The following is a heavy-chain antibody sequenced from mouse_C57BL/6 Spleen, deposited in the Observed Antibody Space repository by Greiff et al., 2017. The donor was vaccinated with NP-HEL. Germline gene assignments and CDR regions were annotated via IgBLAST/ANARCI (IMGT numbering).Heavy chain of an antibody. Sequence: EVQLVESGGGLVKPGGSLKLSCAASGFTFSDYGMHWVRQAPEKGLEWVAYISSGSSTIYYADTVKGRFTISRDNAKNTLFLQMTSLRSEDTAMYYCARHYYGSSWYFDYWGQGTTLTVSS. CDR2: ISSGSSTI. CDR1: GFTFSDYG. J-gene: IGHJ2*01. V-gene: IGHV5-17*01. CDR3: ARHYYGSSWYFDY. D-gene: IGHD1-1*01.